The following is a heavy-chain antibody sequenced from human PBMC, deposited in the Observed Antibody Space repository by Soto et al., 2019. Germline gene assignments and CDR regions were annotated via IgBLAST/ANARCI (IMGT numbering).Heavy chain of an antibody. V-gene: IGHV1-8*01. D-gene: IGHD3-16*01. Sequence: GASVKVSCKASGNTFSDFDINWLRQASGQGPKRKGWMNAKSGDTFFPQRFRGKFNMTWDTSLSTAYMEVGSLTTHDTAIYYCAVGKPFNYAGFDVWGQGTTVTVSS. CDR3: AVGKPFNYAGFDV. CDR1: GNTFSDFD. CDR2: MNAKSGDT. J-gene: IGHJ6*02.